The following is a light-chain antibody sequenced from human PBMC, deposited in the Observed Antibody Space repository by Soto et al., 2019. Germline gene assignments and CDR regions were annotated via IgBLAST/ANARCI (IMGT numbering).Light chain of an antibody. J-gene: IGLJ2*01. CDR3: SSYKSSSTYVV. CDR2: DVS. V-gene: IGLV2-14*01. CDR1: SSDVGGYNY. Sequence: QSALTQPASVSGSPGQSITISCTGTSSDVGGYNYVSWYQQHPGKAPKLMIYDVSNRPSGVSNRFSGSKSGNTASLTISGLQAEDEAAYYCSSYKSSSTYVVFGGGTKLTVL.